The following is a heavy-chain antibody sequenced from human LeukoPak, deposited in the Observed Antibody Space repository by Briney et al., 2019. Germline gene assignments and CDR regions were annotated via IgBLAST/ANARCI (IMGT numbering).Heavy chain of an antibody. CDR3: AREGFDDNWYFDL. CDR2: IIPILGIA. Sequence: ASVKVSCKASGGTFSSYAISWVRQAPGQGLEWMGRIIPILGIANYAQKFQGRVTITADKSTSTAYMELSSLRSEDTAVYYCAREGFDDNWYFDLWGRGTLVTVSS. CDR1: GGTFSSYA. V-gene: IGHV1-69*04. J-gene: IGHJ2*01.